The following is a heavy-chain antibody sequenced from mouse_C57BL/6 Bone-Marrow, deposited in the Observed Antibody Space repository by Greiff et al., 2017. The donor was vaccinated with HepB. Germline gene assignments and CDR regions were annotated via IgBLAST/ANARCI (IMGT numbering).Heavy chain of an antibody. V-gene: IGHV5-17*01. CDR3: ARHVGFAY. CDR1: GFTFSDYG. J-gene: IGHJ3*01. CDR2: ISSGSSTN. Sequence: DVMLVESGGGLVKPGGSLKLYCAASGFTFSDYGMHWVRQAPEKGLEWVAYISSGSSTNYYADTVEGRFTISRDNAKNTLFLQMTSLRSEDTAMYYCARHVGFAYWGQGTLVTVSA.